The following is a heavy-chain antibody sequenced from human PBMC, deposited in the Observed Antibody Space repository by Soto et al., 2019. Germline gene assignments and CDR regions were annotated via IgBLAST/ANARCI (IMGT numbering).Heavy chain of an antibody. CDR3: ARRWGRTFDY. J-gene: IGHJ4*02. D-gene: IGHD7-27*01. CDR1: GGSITIGTDY. CDR2: IHYSGTT. V-gene: IGHV4-39*01. Sequence: SETLSLTCDVSGGSITIGTDYWGWIRQPPGKGLEWIGNIHYSGTTNYNPSLKSRLSISVDTSKNQFSLKLSSVTAADTAMYYCARRWGRTFDYWGQGTLVTVSS.